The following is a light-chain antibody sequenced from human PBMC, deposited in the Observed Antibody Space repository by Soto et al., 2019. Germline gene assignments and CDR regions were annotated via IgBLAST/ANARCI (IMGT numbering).Light chain of an antibody. J-gene: IGKJ2*01. Sequence: EIVMTQSPATLSVSPGERATLSCRASQSVSSNLAWYQQKHGQAPRLLIYGASTRATGIPARFSGSGSGTECTLTISSLQSKDFAVYYCQKYNNWPPYTFGQGTKLEIK. V-gene: IGKV3-15*01. CDR2: GAS. CDR3: QKYNNWPPYT. CDR1: QSVSSN.